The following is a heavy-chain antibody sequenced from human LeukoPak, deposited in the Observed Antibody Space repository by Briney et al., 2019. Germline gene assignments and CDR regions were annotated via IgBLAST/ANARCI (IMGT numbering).Heavy chain of an antibody. CDR2: ISTSSIYI. CDR1: GFTFDDYG. D-gene: IGHD3/OR15-3a*01. CDR3: ARVGDRTGYLIYSFDY. V-gene: IGHV3-21*01. J-gene: IGHJ4*02. Sequence: GGSLRLSCAASGFTFDDYGMSWVRQAPGKGLEWVSFISTSSIYIYYADSVKGRFTISRDNAKNSLYLQMNSLRAEDMAVYYCARVGDRTGYLIYSFDYWGQGTLVTVSS.